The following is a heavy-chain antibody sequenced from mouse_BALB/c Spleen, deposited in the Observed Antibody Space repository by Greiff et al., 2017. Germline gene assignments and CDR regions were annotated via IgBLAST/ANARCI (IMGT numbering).Heavy chain of an antibody. CDR2: IDPENGNT. CDR1: GSNIKDYY. Sequence: EVKLQQSGAELVRPGALVKLSCKASGSNIKDYYMHWVKQRPEQGLEWIGWIDPENGNTIYDPKFQGKASITADTSSNTAYLQLSSLTSEDTAVYYCARYYSSWFAYWGQGTLVTVSA. J-gene: IGHJ3*01. V-gene: IGHV14-1*02. D-gene: IGHD2-12*01. CDR3: ARYYSSWFAY.